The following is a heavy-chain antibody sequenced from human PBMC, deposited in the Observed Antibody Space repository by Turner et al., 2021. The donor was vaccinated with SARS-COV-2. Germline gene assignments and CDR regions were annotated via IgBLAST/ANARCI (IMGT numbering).Heavy chain of an antibody. J-gene: IGHJ2*01. CDR3: ARDTGDFDL. D-gene: IGHD3-10*01. Sequence: QVQLVESGGGVVQPGRYLRLSCAASGFTFSSYVIRWVRQAPGKGLECVAVISYDGSNKYYADSVKGRFTISRDNSKNTLYLQMNSLRAEDTAVYYCARDTGDFDLWGRGTLVTVSS. CDR1: GFTFSSYV. CDR2: ISYDGSNK. V-gene: IGHV3-30-3*01.